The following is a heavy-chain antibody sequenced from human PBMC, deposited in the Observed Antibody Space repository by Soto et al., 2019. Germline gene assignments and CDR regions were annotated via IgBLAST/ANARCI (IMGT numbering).Heavy chain of an antibody. Sequence: GGSLRLSSAAYGLNSRDYYMTWIRQVPGTGLEWVSDVGGSDTNTDYADSVKGRFTVSRDNTRNTLYLQMNSLRADDTAVYYCAKDATAVNGVWDPFDMWGQGTEVTVSS. D-gene: IGHD2-8*01. CDR3: AKDATAVNGVWDPFDM. CDR2: VGGSDTNT. CDR1: GLNSRDYY. V-gene: IGHV3-11*05. J-gene: IGHJ3*02.